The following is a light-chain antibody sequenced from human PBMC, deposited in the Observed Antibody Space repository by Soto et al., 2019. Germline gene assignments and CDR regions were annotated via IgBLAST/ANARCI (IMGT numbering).Light chain of an antibody. J-gene: IGLJ2*01. Sequence: QSVLTQPPSVSGAPGQRVTISCTGSRSNIGATYGVHWYRQLPGTAPKLLIYGNTNRPSGVPDRFSGSKSGTSASLVITGLQAEDEADYYCPSYDSSLSGSVFGGGTKLTVL. CDR1: RSNIGATYG. CDR2: GNT. V-gene: IGLV1-40*01. CDR3: PSYDSSLSGSV.